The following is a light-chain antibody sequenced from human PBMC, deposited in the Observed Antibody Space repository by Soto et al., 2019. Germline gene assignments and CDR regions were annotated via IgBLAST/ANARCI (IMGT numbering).Light chain of an antibody. CDR3: QQYNSYPYT. Sequence: DIQMTQSPSTLSASVGDTVSITCRASQSISGWMAWYQQKPGKVPKLLIFDASSLESGVPSRFSGSGSGTIFTLTISGLQPGYFATYYCQQYNSYPYTFGQGTKLEIK. V-gene: IGKV1-5*01. CDR1: QSISGW. J-gene: IGKJ2*01. CDR2: DAS.